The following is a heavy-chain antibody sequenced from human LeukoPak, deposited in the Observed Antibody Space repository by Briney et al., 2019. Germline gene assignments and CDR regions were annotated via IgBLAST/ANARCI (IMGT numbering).Heavy chain of an antibody. J-gene: IGHJ4*02. CDR3: VPGGWGYSIYFDY. Sequence: PGGSLRLSYSASGFTFSSYAMHWVRQAPGKGLGYVSAISSNGGSTYYADSVKGRFTISRDNSKNTLYLQMSSLRAEDTAVYYCVPGGWGYSIYFDYWGQGTLVTVSS. CDR2: ISSNGGST. CDR1: GFTFSSYA. V-gene: IGHV3-64D*06. D-gene: IGHD2-21*01.